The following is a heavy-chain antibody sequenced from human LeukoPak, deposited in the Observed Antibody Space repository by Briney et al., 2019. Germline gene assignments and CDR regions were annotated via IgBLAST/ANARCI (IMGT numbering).Heavy chain of an antibody. V-gene: IGHV3-23*01. J-gene: IGHJ3*02. CDR1: GFTFSSYA. CDR2: ISGSGGSK. D-gene: IGHD5-12*01. Sequence: PGGSLRLSCAAPGFTFSSYAMSWVHQAPGKGLEWVSAISGSGGSKYYADSVKGRFTISRDNSKNTLYLQMNSLRAEDTAVYYCAKGYSGYEVDAFDIWGQGTMVTVPS. CDR3: AKGYSGYEVDAFDI.